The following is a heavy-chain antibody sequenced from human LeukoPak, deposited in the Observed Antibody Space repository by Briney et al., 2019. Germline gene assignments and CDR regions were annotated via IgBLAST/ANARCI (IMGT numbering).Heavy chain of an antibody. V-gene: IGHV3-21*01. CDR3: ARSGGRGINDY. CDR1: GFTFSSYS. Sequence: GGSLRLSSAASGFTFSSYSMNWVRQAPGKGLEWVLSISSSSSYIYYADSVKGRFTISRDNSKNTLYLQMNSLRAEDTAVYYCARSGGRGINDYWGQGTLVTVSS. J-gene: IGHJ4*02. D-gene: IGHD3-16*01. CDR2: ISSSSSYI.